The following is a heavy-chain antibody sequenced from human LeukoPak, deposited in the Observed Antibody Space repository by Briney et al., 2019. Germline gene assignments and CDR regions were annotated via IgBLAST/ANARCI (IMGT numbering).Heavy chain of an antibody. Sequence: PSETLSLTCTVSGGSISSYYWSWIRQPAGKGLEWIGRIYTSGSTNYNPSLKRRVTMSVDTSKNQFSLKLSSVTAADTAVYYCARDLRYCSGGSCYSGMTHFDYWGQGTLVTVSS. CDR2: IYTSGST. V-gene: IGHV4-4*07. CDR3: ARDLRYCSGGSCYSGMTHFDY. J-gene: IGHJ4*02. CDR1: GGSISSYY. D-gene: IGHD2-15*01.